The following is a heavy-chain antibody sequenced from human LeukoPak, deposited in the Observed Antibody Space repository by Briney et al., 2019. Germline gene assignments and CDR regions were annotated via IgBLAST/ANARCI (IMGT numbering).Heavy chain of an antibody. D-gene: IGHD2-2*01. CDR1: GYTFTSYA. Sequence: ASVKVSCKASGYTFTSYAMNWVRQAPGQGLEWMGWINPNNGGTNYAQKFEGRVIMTRDTSSTVYMEVRRLRSDDTAIYYCARDAQFTVVVPAAKLNYMDVWGKGTTVTVSS. J-gene: IGHJ6*03. CDR3: ARDAQFTVVVPAAKLNYMDV. CDR2: INPNNGGT. V-gene: IGHV1-2*02.